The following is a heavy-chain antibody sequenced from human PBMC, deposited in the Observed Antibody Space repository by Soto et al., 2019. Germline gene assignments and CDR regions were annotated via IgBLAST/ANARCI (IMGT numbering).Heavy chain of an antibody. D-gene: IGHD3-16*01. CDR3: ARNVKGIVWRYSYGMDV. V-gene: IGHV4-61*01. J-gene: IGHJ6*02. Sequence: SETLSLTCTVSCCSVSSGNYYWSCSRQPPGKGLEWIGYLYDSGSTDYNPSLKSRVTISVDTSKNHFSLKLSSVTAADTAVYYCARNVKGIVWRYSYGMDVWGQGTTVPVSS. CDR2: LYDSGST. CDR1: CCSVSSGNYY.